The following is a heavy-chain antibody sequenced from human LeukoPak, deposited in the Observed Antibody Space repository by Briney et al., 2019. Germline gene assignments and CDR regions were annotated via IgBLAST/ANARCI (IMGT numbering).Heavy chain of an antibody. CDR1: GYTLTELS. CDR3: ATNTVTTGLNDY. D-gene: IGHD4-17*01. V-gene: IGHV1-24*01. Sequence: ASVKVSCKVSGYTLTELSMHWVRQAPGKGLEWMGGFDPEDGETIYAQKFQGRVTMTEDTSTDTAYMELSSLRSEDTAVYYCATNTVTTGLNDYWGQGTLVTVSS. CDR2: FDPEDGET. J-gene: IGHJ4*02.